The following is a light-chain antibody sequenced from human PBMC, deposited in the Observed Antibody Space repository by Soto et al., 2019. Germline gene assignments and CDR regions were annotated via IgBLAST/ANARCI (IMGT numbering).Light chain of an antibody. J-gene: IGKJ1*01. V-gene: IGKV3-20*01. CDR3: QQYGSLPRT. CDR1: QTVSGDY. CDR2: GTS. Sequence: VLTQSPGTLSLSVGQRATLSCRASQTVSGDYFAWYQQKPGQAPRLLIYGTSYRATGIPDRFSGSGSGTDFTLTISRLEPEDFAVYYCQQYGSLPRTFGRGTKVDIK.